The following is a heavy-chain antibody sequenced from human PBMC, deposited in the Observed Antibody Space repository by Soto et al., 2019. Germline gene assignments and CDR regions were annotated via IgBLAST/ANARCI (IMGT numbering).Heavy chain of an antibody. Sequence: GGSLRLSCAASGFTFSDYYMSWIRQAPGKGLEWVSYISSSSSYIYYADSVKGRFTISRDNAKNSLYLQVNSLRAEDTAVYYCARKFRYCSSTSCSGPWGQGTLVTVSS. V-gene: IGHV3-11*06. CDR3: ARKFRYCSSTSCSGP. D-gene: IGHD2-2*01. CDR1: GFTFSDYY. CDR2: ISSSSSYI. J-gene: IGHJ5*02.